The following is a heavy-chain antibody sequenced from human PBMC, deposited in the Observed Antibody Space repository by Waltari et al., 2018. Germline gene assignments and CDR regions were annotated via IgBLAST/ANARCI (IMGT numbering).Heavy chain of an antibody. CDR2: VSYDGSDK. V-gene: IGHV3-30*18. CDR3: AKSFRSHMDFYYYGMDV. CDR1: GFSFSISG. Sequence: QVDLVESGGGVVPPGRSLRLSWDVSGFSFSISGIHWVRQAPGKGLEWVAVVSYDGSDKYYSDSVKGRFTVSRDNSKSTLYLEMSNLRREDTGVYYCAKSFRSHMDFYYYGMDVWGQGTTVTVS. J-gene: IGHJ6*02.